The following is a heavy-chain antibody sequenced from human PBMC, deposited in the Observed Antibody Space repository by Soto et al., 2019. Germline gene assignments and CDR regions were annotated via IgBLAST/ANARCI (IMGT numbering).Heavy chain of an antibody. J-gene: IGHJ6*02. V-gene: IGHV5-10-1*01. Sequence: GESLKISCKGSGYSFTSYWISWVRQMPGKGLEWMGRIDPSDSYTNYSPSFQGHVTISADKSISTAYLQWSSLKASDTAMYYCARHTVNTGDYYYGMDVWGQGTTVTVSS. CDR1: GYSFTSYW. CDR3: ARHTVNTGDYYYGMDV. D-gene: IGHD4-4*01. CDR2: IDPSDSYT.